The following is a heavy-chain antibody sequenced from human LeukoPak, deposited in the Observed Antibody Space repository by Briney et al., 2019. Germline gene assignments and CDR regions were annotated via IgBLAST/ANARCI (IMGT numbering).Heavy chain of an antibody. CDR2: IIPIFGTA. D-gene: IGHD4-17*01. Sequence: ASVKVSCKASGGTFSSYAINWVRQAPGQGLEWMGGIIPIFGTANYAQKFQGRVTITAVKSTSTAYMELSSLRSEDTAVYYCARGATTYAFDIWGQGTMVTVSS. CDR1: GGTFSSYA. CDR3: ARGATTYAFDI. J-gene: IGHJ3*02. V-gene: IGHV1-69*06.